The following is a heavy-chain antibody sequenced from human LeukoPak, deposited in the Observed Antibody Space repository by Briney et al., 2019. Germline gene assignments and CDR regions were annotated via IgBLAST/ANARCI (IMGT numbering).Heavy chain of an antibody. D-gene: IGHD1-1*01. CDR1: NYSIISGYY. CDR3: GRVRTRTDNYMPAGVSYFDN. Sequence: PSETLSLTCNVSNYSIISGYYWGWIRQPPGKGLEWIANIYHTGTTYKNPSLKSRVAISVDTSNNQFSLNLRSVTAADTAVYFCGRVRTRTDNYMPAGVSYFDNLGQGTLVSVSS. V-gene: IGHV4-38-2*02. J-gene: IGHJ4*02. CDR2: IYHTGTT.